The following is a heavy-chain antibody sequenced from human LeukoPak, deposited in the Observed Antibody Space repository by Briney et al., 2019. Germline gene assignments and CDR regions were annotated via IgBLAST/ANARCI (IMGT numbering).Heavy chain of an antibody. CDR3: AREGGWDLRGYFDY. Sequence: GGSLRLSCAASGFTFSSYGMHRVRQAPGKGLEWVAVIWYDGSNKYYADSVKGRFTISRDNSKNTLYLQMNSLRAEDTAVYYCAREGGWDLRGYFDYWGQGTLVTVSS. V-gene: IGHV3-33*01. CDR1: GFTFSSYG. D-gene: IGHD1-26*01. CDR2: IWYDGSNK. J-gene: IGHJ4*02.